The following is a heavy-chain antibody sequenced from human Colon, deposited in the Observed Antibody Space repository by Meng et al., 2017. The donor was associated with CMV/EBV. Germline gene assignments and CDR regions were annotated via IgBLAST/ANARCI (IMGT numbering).Heavy chain of an antibody. CDR1: GFTFSDYI. CDR2: ISATSTYI. J-gene: IGHJ6*02. V-gene: IGHV3-21*06. CDR3: ARDTTSGSYIHHYGMDV. Sequence: GESLKISCVASGFTFSDYIMNWVRQAPGKGLEWVSSISATSTYIYYADSVKGRFTISRDNGKNLVYLQMNNLRAEDTAVYYCARDTTSGSYIHHYGMDVWGLGTTVTVSS. D-gene: IGHD1-26*01.